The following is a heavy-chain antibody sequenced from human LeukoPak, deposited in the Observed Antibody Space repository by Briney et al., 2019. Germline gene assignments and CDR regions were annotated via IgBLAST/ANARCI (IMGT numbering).Heavy chain of an antibody. CDR3: AREAFNWFDP. Sequence: SETLSLTCTVSGYSISSYYWSWIRQPPGKGLEWIGYIYYSGSTNYNPSLKSRVTISVDTSKNQFSLKLSSVTAADTAVYYCAREAFNWFDPWGQGTLVTVSS. V-gene: IGHV4-59*01. CDR2: IYYSGST. J-gene: IGHJ5*02. CDR1: GYSISSYY.